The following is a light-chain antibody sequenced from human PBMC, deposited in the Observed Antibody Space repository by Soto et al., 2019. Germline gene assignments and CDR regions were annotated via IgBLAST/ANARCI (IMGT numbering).Light chain of an antibody. Sequence: QSALTQPPSVSGAPGRCVTISCTETSSDVGSYNRVSWYQQPPGTAPKVMIYEVTNRPSGVPDRFSGSKSGNTASLTISGLQAEDEADYYCCSYRSGNTYVFGSGTKVTVL. CDR3: CSYRSGNTYV. J-gene: IGLJ1*01. CDR1: SSDVGSYNR. V-gene: IGLV2-18*02. CDR2: EVT.